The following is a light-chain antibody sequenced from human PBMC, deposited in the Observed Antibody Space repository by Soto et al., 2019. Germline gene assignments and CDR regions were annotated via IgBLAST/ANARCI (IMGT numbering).Light chain of an antibody. Sequence: EIVLTQSPGTVSLSPGERATLSCRASQRLSASDIAWYQQKPGQAPKFLIYGVSSRATGIPDRFSGSGSGTDFTLTISRLEPEDFAVYHCQQYGSSPLITFGQGTKVDIK. CDR1: QRLSASD. V-gene: IGKV3-20*01. CDR2: GVS. CDR3: QQYGSSPLIT. J-gene: IGKJ1*01.